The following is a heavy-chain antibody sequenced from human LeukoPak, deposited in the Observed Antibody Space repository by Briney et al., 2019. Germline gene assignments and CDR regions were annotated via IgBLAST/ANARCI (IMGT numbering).Heavy chain of an antibody. V-gene: IGHV2-5*02. CDR2: IYCDDDK. J-gene: IGHJ4*02. Sequence: ESGPTLVHPTQPRTLTCTFSGVSLRPSGVGVGWIRHPPGKALEWLVLIYCDDDKRYSPSLKSRLTVTRDSSKNHVFLTMTNVGPVDTATYYCAHRKGYCSGGNCYPHFDYWGQGTLVTVSS. D-gene: IGHD2-15*01. CDR3: AHRKGYCSGGNCYPHFDY. CDR1: GVSLRPSGVG.